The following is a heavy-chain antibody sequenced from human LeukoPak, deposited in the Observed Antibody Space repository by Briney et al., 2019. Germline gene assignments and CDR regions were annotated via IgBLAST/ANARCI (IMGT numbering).Heavy chain of an antibody. V-gene: IGHV4-30-2*01. J-gene: IGHJ4*02. CDR3: ARMTTVTTGFDY. Sequence: PSETLSLTCAVSGGSISSGGYSWSWIRQPPGKGLEWIGYIYHSGSTYYNPSPKSRVTISVDRSKNQFSLKLSSVTAADTAVYYCARMTTVTTGFDYWGQGTLVTVSS. CDR2: IYHSGST. D-gene: IGHD4-17*01. CDR1: GGSISSGGYS.